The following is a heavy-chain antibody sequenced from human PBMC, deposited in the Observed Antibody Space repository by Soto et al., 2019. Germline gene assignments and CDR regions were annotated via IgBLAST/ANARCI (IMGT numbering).Heavy chain of an antibody. D-gene: IGHD3-22*01. CDR1: GFTFSSYS. CDR2: ISSSSSYI. Sequence: PGGSLRLSCAASGFTFSSYSMNWVRQAPGKGLEWVSSISSSSSYIYHADSVKGRFTISRDNAKNSLYLQMNSLRAEDTAVYYCARASYYYDGSGYHGYWGQGT. J-gene: IGHJ4*02. V-gene: IGHV3-21*01. CDR3: ARASYYYDGSGYHGY.